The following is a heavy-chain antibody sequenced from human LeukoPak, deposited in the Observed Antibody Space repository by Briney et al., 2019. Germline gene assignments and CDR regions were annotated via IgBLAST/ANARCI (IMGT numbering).Heavy chain of an antibody. D-gene: IGHD3-3*01. CDR1: GGSFSGYY. CDR3: ARGRRFSDY. Sequence: SETLSLTCAVYGGSFSGYYWSWTRQPPGKGLEWIGEINHSGSTNYNPSLKSRVTISVDTSKNQFSLKLSSVTAADTAVYYCARGRRFSDYWGQGTLVTVSS. V-gene: IGHV4-34*01. J-gene: IGHJ4*02. CDR2: INHSGST.